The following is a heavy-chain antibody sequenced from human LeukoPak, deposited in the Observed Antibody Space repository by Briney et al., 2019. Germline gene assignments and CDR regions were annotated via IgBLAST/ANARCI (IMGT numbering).Heavy chain of an antibody. CDR3: AKALPPPDDIVVVVAATFDY. Sequence: GGSLRLSCAASGFTFSSYAMSWVRQAPGKGLEWVSAISGSGGSTYYADSVKGRFTISRDNSKNTLYLQMNSLRAEDTAVYYCAKALPPPDDIVVVVAATFDYWGQGTLVTVPS. CDR2: ISGSGGST. V-gene: IGHV3-23*01. CDR1: GFTFSSYA. J-gene: IGHJ4*02. D-gene: IGHD2-15*01.